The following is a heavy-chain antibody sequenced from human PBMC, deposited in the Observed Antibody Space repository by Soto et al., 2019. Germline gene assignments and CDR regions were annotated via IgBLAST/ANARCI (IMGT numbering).Heavy chain of an antibody. V-gene: IGHV3-53*01. D-gene: IGHD1-26*01. J-gene: IGHJ4*02. CDR3: ARYFPFSGYHFSGSYYYNY. CDR1: GFTVSDNY. CDR2: IYRDGRT. Sequence: WGSLRLSCAASGFTVSDNYMNWVRQPPGKGLEWVSVIYRDGRTYYADSVKGRFTISRDNFSNKVFLQMNSLRAEDTAIYYCARYFPFSGYHFSGSYYYNYWGQGTLVTVSS.